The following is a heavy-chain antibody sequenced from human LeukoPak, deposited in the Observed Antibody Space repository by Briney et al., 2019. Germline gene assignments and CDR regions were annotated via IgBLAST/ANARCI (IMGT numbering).Heavy chain of an antibody. V-gene: IGHV3-23*01. Sequence: PGGSLRLSCAASGFTFSSYAMSWVRQAPGKGLEWVSAISGSGGSTYYADSVKGRFTISRDNSKNTLYLQMNSLRAEDTAVYYCAKALSYRGYCSSTSCYGPFDYWGQGTLVTASS. J-gene: IGHJ4*02. D-gene: IGHD2-2*01. CDR1: GFTFSSYA. CDR3: AKALSYRGYCSSTSCYGPFDY. CDR2: ISGSGGST.